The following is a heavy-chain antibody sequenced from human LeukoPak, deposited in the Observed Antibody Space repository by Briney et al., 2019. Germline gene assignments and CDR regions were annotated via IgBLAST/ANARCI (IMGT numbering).Heavy chain of an antibody. J-gene: IGHJ4*02. V-gene: IGHV1-2*04. Sequence: ASVKVSCKASGYTFTGYYMHWVRQAPGQGLEWMGWINPNSGGTNYAQKFQGWVTMTRDTSISTAYMELSRLRSDDTAVYYCARGPGIVGATRYYFDYWGQGTLVTVSS. CDR1: GYTFTGYY. CDR3: ARGPGIVGATRYYFDY. D-gene: IGHD1-26*01. CDR2: INPNSGGT.